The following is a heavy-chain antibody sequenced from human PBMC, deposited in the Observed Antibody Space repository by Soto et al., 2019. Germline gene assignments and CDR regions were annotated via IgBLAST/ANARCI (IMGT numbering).Heavy chain of an antibody. CDR3: ARAGSSSNNVDY. J-gene: IGHJ4*02. V-gene: IGHV1-69*13. D-gene: IGHD6-13*01. CDR2: IIPISGTA. Sequence: SVKVSCKASGGTFSSYAISWVRQAPGQGLEWMGGIIPISGTANYAQKFQGGVTITADESTSTAYMELSSLRSEDTAVYYCARAGSSSNNVDYWGQGTLVTVSS. CDR1: GGTFSSYA.